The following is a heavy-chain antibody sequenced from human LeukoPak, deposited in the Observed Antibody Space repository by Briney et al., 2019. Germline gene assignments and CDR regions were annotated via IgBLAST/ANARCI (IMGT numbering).Heavy chain of an antibody. D-gene: IGHD6-19*01. CDR2: INSDGSSK. V-gene: IGHV3-74*01. CDR1: EFTIRNYW. J-gene: IGHJ6*02. CDR3: ARASASGWPYYYGMDV. Sequence: GGSLRLSCAASEFTIRNYWMHWVRHAPGKGLVWVSRINSDGSSKDYVDSVKGRFTISRDNAKNTLYLQMNSLRAEDTALYYCARASASGWPYYYGMDVWGQGTTVTVFS.